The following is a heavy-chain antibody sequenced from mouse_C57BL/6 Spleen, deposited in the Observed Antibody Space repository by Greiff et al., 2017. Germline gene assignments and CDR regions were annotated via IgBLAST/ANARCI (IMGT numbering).Heavy chain of an antibody. Sequence: QVQLQQSGPGLVAPSQRLYITCTVPGFSLTSYALSWVRQPPGKGLEWLGVIWTGGGPNYTSALITRLSISNDNSKSQVFLKRHSLQTDDPARYYWARFITTVVAYWYFDVWGTGTTVTVSS. CDR1: GFSLTSYA. V-gene: IGHV2-9-1*01. D-gene: IGHD1-1*01. J-gene: IGHJ1*03. CDR3: ARFITTVVAYWYFDV. CDR2: IWTGGGP.